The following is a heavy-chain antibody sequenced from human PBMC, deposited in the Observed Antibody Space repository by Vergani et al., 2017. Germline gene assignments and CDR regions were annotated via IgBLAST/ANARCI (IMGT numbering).Heavy chain of an antibody. D-gene: IGHD1-7*01. CDR3: ARTINWNYVFLDY. CDR2: ISYDGSNK. Sequence: QVQLVESGGGVVQPGRSLRLSCAASGFTFSSYAMHWVRQAPGKGLEWVAVISYDGSNKYYADSVKGRFTISIDNSKNTLYLQMNSLRAKDTAVYYCARTINWNYVFLDYWGQGTLVTVSS. CDR1: GFTFSSYA. J-gene: IGHJ4*02. V-gene: IGHV3-30-3*01.